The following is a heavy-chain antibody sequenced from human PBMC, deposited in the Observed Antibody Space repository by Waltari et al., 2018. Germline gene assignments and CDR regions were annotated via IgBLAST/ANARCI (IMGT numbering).Heavy chain of an antibody. CDR2: ISGSGGST. Sequence: EVQLLESGGGLVQPGGSLRLSCAASGFTFSSYAMSWVRQATGKGLEWVSAISGSGGSTYYADSVKGRFTISRDNSKNTLYLQMNSLRAEDTAVYYCAMPRAVAGSPSRAFDIWGQGTMVTVSS. D-gene: IGHD6-19*01. V-gene: IGHV3-23*01. CDR3: AMPRAVAGSPSRAFDI. CDR1: GFTFSSYA. J-gene: IGHJ3*02.